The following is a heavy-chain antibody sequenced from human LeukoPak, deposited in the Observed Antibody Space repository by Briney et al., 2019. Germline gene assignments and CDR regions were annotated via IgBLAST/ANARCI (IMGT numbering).Heavy chain of an antibody. J-gene: IGHJ5*02. CDR2: IYYSGST. D-gene: IGHD2-2*02. CDR3: ARNPVDIVVVPAAIFWFDP. V-gene: IGHV4-39*07. Sequence: PSETLSLTCTVSGGSISSSSYYWGWIRQPPGKGLEWIGSIYYSGSTYYNPSLKSRVTISVDTSKNQFSLKLSSVTAADTAVYYCARNPVDIVVVPAAIFWFDPWGQGTLVTVSS. CDR1: GGSISSSSYY.